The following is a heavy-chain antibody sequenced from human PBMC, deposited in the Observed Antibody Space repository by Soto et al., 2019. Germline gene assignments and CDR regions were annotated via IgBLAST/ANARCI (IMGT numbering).Heavy chain of an antibody. CDR1: GFTFRSYW. CDR2: IKQDGNEK. V-gene: IGHV3-7*01. J-gene: IGHJ6*02. CDR3: ARARPYYYGMDV. Sequence: PGGSLRLSCAASGFTFRSYWMNWVRQAPGKGLEWVANIKQDGNEKYYVDSVRGRFTISRDNAKNSLYLQMNSLRAEDTAVYYCARARPYYYGMDVWGQGTTVTVS.